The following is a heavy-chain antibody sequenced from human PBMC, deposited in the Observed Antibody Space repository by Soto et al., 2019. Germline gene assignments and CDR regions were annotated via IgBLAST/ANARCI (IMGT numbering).Heavy chain of an antibody. CDR1: GYTFTSYG. V-gene: IGHV1-18*01. CDR2: ISAYNGNT. D-gene: IGHD3-22*01. CDR3: ARDPNSGRGGFYVSSTYFSPLYSDY. J-gene: IGHJ4*01. Sequence: ASVKVSCKASGYTFTSYGISWVRQAPGQGLEWMGWISAYNGNTNYAQKLQGRVTMTTDTSTSTAYMELRSLRSDDTAVYYCARDPNSGRGGFYVSSTYFSPLYSDYWRHATLVSV.